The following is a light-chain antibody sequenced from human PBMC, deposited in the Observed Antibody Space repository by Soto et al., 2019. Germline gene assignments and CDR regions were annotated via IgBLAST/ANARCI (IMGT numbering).Light chain of an antibody. V-gene: IGLV1-44*01. Sequence: QSVLTQPLSASASPGQRVTISCSGGSSNIGSNTVAWYQHLPGTAPPRLIFTAGQRPSGFPGRFSGSKSGTSAALAISGLHSEDEGDYDYSSCDNSLSAYVFGPGTKVTVL. CDR3: SSCDNSLSAYV. J-gene: IGLJ1*01. CDR1: SSNIGSNT. CDR2: TAG.